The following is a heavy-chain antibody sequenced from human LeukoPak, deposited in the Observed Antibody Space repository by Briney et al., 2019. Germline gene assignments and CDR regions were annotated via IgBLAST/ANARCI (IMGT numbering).Heavy chain of an antibody. CDR1: GGSISSDY. CDR2: IYHNGNT. V-gene: IGHV4-59*01. D-gene: IGHD5-18*01. J-gene: IGHJ4*02. Sequence: SETLSLTCTVSGGSISSDYWSWIRQPPGKRLEWIGFIYHNGNTNYSPSLKSRVTISIDTSKNHFSLKLNSVTTADTAVYYCARGRGGYSYGYWYFDFWGQGTLLTVSS. CDR3: ARGRGGYSYGYWYFDF.